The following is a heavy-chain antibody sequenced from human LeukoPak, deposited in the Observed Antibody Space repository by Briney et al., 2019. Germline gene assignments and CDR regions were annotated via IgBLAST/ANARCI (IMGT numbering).Heavy chain of an antibody. CDR2: ISSSSSTI. J-gene: IGHJ4*02. D-gene: IGHD6-19*01. V-gene: IGHV3-48*04. Sequence: PGGSLRLPCAASGFTFSSYGMHWVRQAPGKGLEWVSYISSSSSTIYYADSVKGRFTISRDNAKNSLYLQMNSLRAEDTAVYYCARDSRYSSGWSMDDYWGQGTLVTVSS. CDR1: GFTFSSYG. CDR3: ARDSRYSSGWSMDDY.